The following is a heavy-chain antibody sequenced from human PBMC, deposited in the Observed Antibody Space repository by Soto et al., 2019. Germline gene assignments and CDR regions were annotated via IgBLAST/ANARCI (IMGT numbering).Heavy chain of an antibody. CDR2: ISSNGGST. V-gene: IGHV3-64*01. Sequence: PGGSLRLSCAASGFTFSSYAMHWVRQAPGKGLEYVSAISSNGGSTYYANSVKGRFTISRDNSKNTLYLQMGSLRAEDMAVYYCARGPVAIPFWGPYNWFDPWGQGTLVTVSS. J-gene: IGHJ5*02. CDR3: ARGPVAIPFWGPYNWFDP. CDR1: GFTFSSYA. D-gene: IGHD3-16*01.